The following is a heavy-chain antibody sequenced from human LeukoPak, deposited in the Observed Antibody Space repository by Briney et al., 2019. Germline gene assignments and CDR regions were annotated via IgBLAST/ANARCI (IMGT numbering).Heavy chain of an antibody. CDR3: ARAGSAAIRGNWFDP. CDR2: IYYSGST. J-gene: IGHJ5*02. CDR1: GGSISSGGYY. Sequence: PSETLSLTCTVSGGSISSGGYYWSWIRQHPGKGLEWIGYIYYSGSTYYNPSLKSRVTISVDTSKNQFSLKLSSVTAADTAVYYCARAGSAAIRGNWFDPWGQGTLVTVSS. V-gene: IGHV4-31*03. D-gene: IGHD2-2*02.